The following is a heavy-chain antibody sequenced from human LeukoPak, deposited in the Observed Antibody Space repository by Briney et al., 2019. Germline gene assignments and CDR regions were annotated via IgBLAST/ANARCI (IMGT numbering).Heavy chain of an antibody. CDR3: ARIRNDFWSGYYTAD. Sequence: GGSLRLSCAASGFTFSSYSMNWVRQAPGKGLEWVSSISSSSSYIYYADSVKGRFTISRDNAKNSLYLQMNSLRAEDTAVYYCARIRNDFWSGYYTADWGQGNLVTVSS. CDR1: GFTFSSYS. CDR2: ISSSSSYI. V-gene: IGHV3-21*01. D-gene: IGHD3-3*01. J-gene: IGHJ4*02.